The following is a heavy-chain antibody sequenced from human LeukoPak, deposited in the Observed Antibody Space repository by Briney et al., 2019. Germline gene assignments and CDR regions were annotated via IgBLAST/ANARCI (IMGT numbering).Heavy chain of an antibody. CDR1: GGSISGYY. CDR3: ARVDVFGVVSSDYYYYYMDV. CDR2: IYTSGST. Sequence: SETRSLTCSVSGGSISGYYWSWIRQPAGKGLEWIGRIYTSGSTNYNPSLKSRVTMSVDTSKNQFSLKLSYVTAADTAVYYCARVDVFGVVSSDYYYYYMDVWGKGTTVTVSS. J-gene: IGHJ6*03. D-gene: IGHD3-3*01. V-gene: IGHV4-4*07.